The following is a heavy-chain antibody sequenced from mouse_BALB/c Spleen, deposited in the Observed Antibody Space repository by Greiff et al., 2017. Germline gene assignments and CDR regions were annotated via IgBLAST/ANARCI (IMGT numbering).Heavy chain of an antibody. Sequence: EVQLVESGGGLVKPGGSLKLSCAASGFTFSSYAMSWVRQTPEKRLEWVASISSGGSTYYPDSVKGRFTISRDNARNILYLQMSSLRSEDTAMYYCAREDYDGYYGFAYWGQGTLVTVSA. V-gene: IGHV5-6-5*01. CDR1: GFTFSSYA. J-gene: IGHJ3*01. CDR3: AREDYDGYYGFAY. D-gene: IGHD2-3*01. CDR2: ISSGGST.